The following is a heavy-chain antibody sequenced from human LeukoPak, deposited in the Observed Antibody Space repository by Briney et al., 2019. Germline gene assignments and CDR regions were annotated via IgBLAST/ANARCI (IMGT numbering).Heavy chain of an antibody. J-gene: IGHJ6*03. CDR2: INTNTGNP. V-gene: IGHV7-4-1*02. D-gene: IGHD3-9*01. Sequence: GASVKVSCKASGYTFTSYAMNWVRQAPGQGLEWMGWINTNTGNPTYAQGFTGRFVFSLDTSVSTAYPQISSLKAEDTAVYYCARTNYDILTGYENYYYYYMDVWGKGTTVTVSS. CDR1: GYTFTSYA. CDR3: ARTNYDILTGYENYYYYYMDV.